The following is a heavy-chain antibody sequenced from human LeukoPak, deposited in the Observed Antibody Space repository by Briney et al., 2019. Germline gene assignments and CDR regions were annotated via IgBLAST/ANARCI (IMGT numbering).Heavy chain of an antibody. J-gene: IGHJ5*02. CDR1: GGSISSYY. CDR2: IYYSGST. V-gene: IGHV4-59*08. CDR3: ATLTYGSGSYYNP. D-gene: IGHD3-10*01. Sequence: PSETLSLTCTVSGGSISSYYWSWIRQPPGKGLEWLGYIYYSGSTNYNPSLKSRVTISVDTSKNQFSLNLSSVTAADTAVYYCATLTYGSGSYYNPWGQGTLVTVSS.